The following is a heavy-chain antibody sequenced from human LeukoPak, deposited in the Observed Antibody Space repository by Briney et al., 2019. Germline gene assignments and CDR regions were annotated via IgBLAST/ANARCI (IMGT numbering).Heavy chain of an antibody. Sequence: PGGSLRLSCAASGFTFSSYEMNWVRQAPGKGLEWVSSTSSSSSYIYYPDSVKGRFTISRDNAKNSLYLQMNSLRAEDTAVYYCAREEPYYYGSGSRIDYWGQGTLVTVSS. CDR3: AREEPYYYGSGSRIDY. CDR2: TSSSSSYI. V-gene: IGHV3-21*01. J-gene: IGHJ4*02. D-gene: IGHD3-10*01. CDR1: GFTFSSYE.